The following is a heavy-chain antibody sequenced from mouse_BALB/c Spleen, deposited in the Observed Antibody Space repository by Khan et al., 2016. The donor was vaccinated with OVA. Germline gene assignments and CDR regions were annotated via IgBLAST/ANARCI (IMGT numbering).Heavy chain of an antibody. CDR3: ARRGRRGDFDY. CDR1: GYTFINYW. V-gene: IGHV1-7*01. CDR2: INPSTGYT. J-gene: IGHJ2*01. Sequence: QVQLQQSGAELAKPGDSVKMSCKASGYTFINYWILWVKQRPGKGLEWIGYINPSTGYTEYNQNFKGKATLTEDKSSSTAYMQLSSLTSEDSDVYYRARRGRRGDFDYWGQGTTLTVSS.